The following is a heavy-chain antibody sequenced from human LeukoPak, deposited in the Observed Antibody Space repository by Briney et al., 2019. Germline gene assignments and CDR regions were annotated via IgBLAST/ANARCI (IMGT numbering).Heavy chain of an antibody. CDR3: AREVWRDIVIPAAPDY. Sequence: GGSLRLSCAAPGFTFSTYAFHWVRQAPGKGLEWVAVISYDGSNKYYADSVKGRFTISRDNSKNTLYLQMNSLRTEDTAVYYCAREVWRDIVIPAAPDYWGQGTLVTVSS. CDR1: GFTFSTYA. J-gene: IGHJ4*02. V-gene: IGHV3-30-3*01. D-gene: IGHD2-2*01. CDR2: ISYDGSNK.